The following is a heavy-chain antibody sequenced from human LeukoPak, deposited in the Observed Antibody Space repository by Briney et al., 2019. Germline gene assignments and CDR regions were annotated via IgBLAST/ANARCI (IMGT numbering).Heavy chain of an antibody. J-gene: IGHJ1*01. D-gene: IGHD1-26*01. V-gene: IGHV3-23*01. CDR2: IGVSGGST. CDR1: GLTFSAYA. Sequence: GGSLRLSCAASGLTFSAYAMSWVRQVPGMGLEWVSTIGVSGGSTNYAASVRGRFTISRDNSKNTLYLQINSLRADDTAVYYCAKGRVGTNGVLEHWGQGTLVTVSS. CDR3: AKGRVGTNGVLEH.